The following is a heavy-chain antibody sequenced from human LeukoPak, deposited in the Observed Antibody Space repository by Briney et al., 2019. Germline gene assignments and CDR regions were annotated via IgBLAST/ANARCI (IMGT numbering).Heavy chain of an antibody. CDR2: INHSGST. D-gene: IGHD3-22*01. CDR1: GGSFSGYY. CDR3: ARAWKYYYDSTVDY. J-gene: IGHJ4*02. Sequence: PSETLSLTCAVYGGSFSGYYWSWIRQPPGKGLEWIGEINHSGSTNYNPSLKSRVTLSVDASKNQFSLKLSSVTAADTAVYYCARAWKYYYDSTVDYWGQGTLVTVSS. V-gene: IGHV4-34*01.